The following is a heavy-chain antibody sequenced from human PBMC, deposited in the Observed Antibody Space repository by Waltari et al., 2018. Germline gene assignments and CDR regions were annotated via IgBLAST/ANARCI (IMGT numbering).Heavy chain of an antibody. D-gene: IGHD1-1*01. V-gene: IGHV3-30*18. CDR3: AKPMGVSGTSFDH. J-gene: IGHJ4*02. CDR2: VSFDGSAE. Sequence: QVQLVESGGGVVQPGASLRLSCRGSGVRFRSLGMHWVRQAPGKGLEWVAVVSFDGSAEYYADSVKGRFIASRDNSKNTSYLQMNSLTREDTAMYYCAKPMGVSGTSFDHWGRGTLVTVSS. CDR1: GVRFRSLG.